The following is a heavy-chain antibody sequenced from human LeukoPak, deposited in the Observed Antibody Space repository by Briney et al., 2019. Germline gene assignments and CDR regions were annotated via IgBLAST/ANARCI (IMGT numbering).Heavy chain of an antibody. D-gene: IGHD2-15*01. Sequence: LGASVKVSCEASGYIFTNYGISWVRQAPGQGLEWMGWISAHNGNTADAQKFQGRLTMTTDTSTSTAFMELRRLTSDDTAVYYCARDGRHLEEVVAPPEVREDWFDPWGQGTLVTVSS. CDR1: GYIFTNYG. J-gene: IGHJ5*02. CDR2: ISAHNGNT. CDR3: ARDGRHLEEVVAPPEVREDWFDP. V-gene: IGHV1-18*01.